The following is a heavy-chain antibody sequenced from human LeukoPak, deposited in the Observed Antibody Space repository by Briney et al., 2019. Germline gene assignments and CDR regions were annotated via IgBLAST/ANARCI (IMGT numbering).Heavy chain of an antibody. D-gene: IGHD5-18*01. J-gene: IGHJ4*02. Sequence: GGSLRLSCAGSGLTVSSNYMSRVRQAPGKGLEWVSVIYSGGSTYYADSVKGRFTISRDNSKNTLYLQMNSLRVEDTAVYYCARAGGYSYGARDYWGQGTLVTVSS. CDR2: IYSGGST. V-gene: IGHV3-53*01. CDR1: GLTVSSNY. CDR3: ARAGGYSYGARDY.